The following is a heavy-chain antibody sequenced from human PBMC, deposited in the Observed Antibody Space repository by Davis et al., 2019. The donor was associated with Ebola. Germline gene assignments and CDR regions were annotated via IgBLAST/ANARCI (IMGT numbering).Heavy chain of an antibody. V-gene: IGHV4-30-4*01. CDR1: GGSISSGDYY. D-gene: IGHD4-17*01. CDR3: ARGGPTVTTAYYYGMDV. J-gene: IGHJ6*02. CDR2: IYYSGST. Sequence: SETLSLTCTVSGGSISSGDYYWSWIRQPPGKGLEWIVYIYYSGSTYYNPSLKSRVTISVDTSKNQFSLKLSSVTAADTAVYYCARGGPTVTTAYYYGMDVWGQGTTVTVSS.